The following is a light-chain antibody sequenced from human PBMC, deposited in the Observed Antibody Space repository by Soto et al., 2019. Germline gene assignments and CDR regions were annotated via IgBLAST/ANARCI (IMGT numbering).Light chain of an antibody. Sequence: EIVMTQSPATLSVSPGGRATLSCRASQSVSSYLAWYQQRPGQPPSLLIYGASTRASGIPASFSGSGSGTEFSLTISSLQSEDFAVYYCQQYNTWPPKYTFGQGTTLEIK. CDR1: QSVSSY. CDR3: QQYNTWPPKYT. CDR2: GAS. J-gene: IGKJ2*01. V-gene: IGKV3-15*01.